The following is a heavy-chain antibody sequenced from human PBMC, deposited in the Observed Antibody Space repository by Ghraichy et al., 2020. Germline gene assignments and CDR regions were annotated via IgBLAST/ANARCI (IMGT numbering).Heavy chain of an antibody. D-gene: IGHD6-19*01. CDR2: IYYSGIT. Sequence: SETLSLTCTVSGGSISGYYWSWIRQPPGKGLEWIGYIYYSGITNYNPSLKSRVTISVDTSKNQFSLKLSSVTAADTAVYFCARISSGWYWFDHWGQGTLVTVFS. J-gene: IGHJ5*02. V-gene: IGHV4-59*01. CDR1: GGSISGYY. CDR3: ARISSGWYWFDH.